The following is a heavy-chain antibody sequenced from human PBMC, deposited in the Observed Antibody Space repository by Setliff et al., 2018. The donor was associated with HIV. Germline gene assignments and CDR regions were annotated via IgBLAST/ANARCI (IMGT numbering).Heavy chain of an antibody. CDR1: GGSLRNYY. CDR2: INPSGTT. V-gene: IGHV4-34*01. J-gene: IGHJ4*02. CDR3: ARANLYSSGPLDY. Sequence: SETLSLTCAVYGGSLRNYYWSWIRQPPGKGLEWIAEINPSGTTNYNPSLKSRVTISVDTSKKQFSLKLTSVTAADTAVYFCARANLYSSGPLDYWGQGRLVTVSS. D-gene: IGHD6-19*01.